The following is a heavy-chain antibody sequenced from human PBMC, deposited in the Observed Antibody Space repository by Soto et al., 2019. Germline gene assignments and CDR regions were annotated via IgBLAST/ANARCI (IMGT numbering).Heavy chain of an antibody. Sequence: QVQLVQSGAEVKKPGSSVKVSCKASGDTFSTYTITWVRQAPGQGLEWMGGIIPRSGTSNYAQKFQGRVTIAANESTSTAYMELSSLRSEDTAVYYCAGEGIVLAPSTVNSDHYCSAMDVWGQGTTVTVSS. CDR2: IIPRSGTS. V-gene: IGHV1-69*12. D-gene: IGHD2-2*01. J-gene: IGHJ6*02. CDR1: GDTFSTYT. CDR3: AGEGIVLAPSTVNSDHYCSAMDV.